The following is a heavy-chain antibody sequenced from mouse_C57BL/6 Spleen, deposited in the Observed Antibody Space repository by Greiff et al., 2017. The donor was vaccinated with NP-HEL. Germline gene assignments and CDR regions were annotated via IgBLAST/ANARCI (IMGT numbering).Heavy chain of an antibody. D-gene: IGHD1-1*01. CDR1: GFTFSSYG. CDR2: ISSGGSYT. V-gene: IGHV5-6*01. CDR3: ASSGSGGASYAMDY. J-gene: IGHJ4*01. Sequence: VQLKQSGGDLVKPGGSLKLSCAASGFTFSSYGMSWVRQTPDKRLEWVATISSGGSYTYYPDSVKGRFTISRDNAKNTLYLQMSSLKSEDTAMYYCASSGSGGASYAMDYWGQGTSVTVSS.